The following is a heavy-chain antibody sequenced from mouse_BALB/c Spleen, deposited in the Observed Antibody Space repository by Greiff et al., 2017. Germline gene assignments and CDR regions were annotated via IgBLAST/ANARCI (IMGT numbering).Heavy chain of an antibody. D-gene: IGHD2-14*01. V-gene: IGHV3-6*02. CDR1: GYSITSGYY. J-gene: IGHJ1*01. Sequence: EVKLQESGPGLVKPSQSLSLTCSVTGYSITSGYYWNWIRQFPGNKLEWMGYISYDGSNNYNPSLKNRISITRDTSKNQFFLKLNSVTTEDTATYYCARYYRYWYFDVWGAGTTVTVSS. CDR2: ISYDGSN. CDR3: ARYYRYWYFDV.